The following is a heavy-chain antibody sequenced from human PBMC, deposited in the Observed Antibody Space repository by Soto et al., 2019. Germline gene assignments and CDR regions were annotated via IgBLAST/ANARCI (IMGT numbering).Heavy chain of an antibody. CDR3: ARADPDASVGY. Sequence: TLSLTCTVSGGSMSSYYWTWLRQSPGRGLEWIGYISYSGSTYYNPSLKSRVTISADTSKNQFSLRMNSMIAADTAVYYCARADPDASVGYWGQGXLVTVYS. J-gene: IGHJ4*02. D-gene: IGHD2-15*01. CDR1: GGSMSSYY. CDR2: ISYSGST. V-gene: IGHV4-59*07.